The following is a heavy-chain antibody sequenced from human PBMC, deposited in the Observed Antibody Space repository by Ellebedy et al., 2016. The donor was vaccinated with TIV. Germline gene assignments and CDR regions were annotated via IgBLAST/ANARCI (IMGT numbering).Heavy chain of an antibody. Sequence: GESLKISCAASGFTVSSNYMSWVRQAPGKGLEWVSYISGSTSTIFYADSVKGRFTISRDNAKNSLYLQMNSLRAEDTAVYYCAKILVGARNAYYFDYWGQGTLVTVSS. CDR1: GFTVSSNY. CDR2: ISGSTSTI. CDR3: AKILVGARNAYYFDY. D-gene: IGHD1-26*01. J-gene: IGHJ4*02. V-gene: IGHV3-11*01.